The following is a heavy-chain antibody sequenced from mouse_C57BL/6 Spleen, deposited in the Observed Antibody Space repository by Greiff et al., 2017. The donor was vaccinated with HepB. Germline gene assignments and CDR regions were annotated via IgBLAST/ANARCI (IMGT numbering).Heavy chain of an antibody. D-gene: IGHD2-1*01. CDR3: ARRGVYYDAMDY. J-gene: IGHJ4*01. CDR2: IYPRSGNT. V-gene: IGHV1-81*01. CDR1: GYTFTSYG. Sequence: VQLKESGAELARPGASVKLSCKASGYTFTSYGISWVKQRTGQGLEWIGEIYPRSGNTYYNEKFKGKATLTADKSSSTAYMELRSLTSEDSAVYFCARRGVYYDAMDYWGQGTSVTVSS.